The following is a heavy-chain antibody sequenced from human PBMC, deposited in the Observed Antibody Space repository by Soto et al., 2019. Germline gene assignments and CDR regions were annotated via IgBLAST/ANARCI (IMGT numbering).Heavy chain of an antibody. CDR1: GGSLGSSGYY. Sequence: PSETLSLTCTVSGGSLGSSGYYWGWIRQSPGKGLEWIGNIYYSGNTFYNPSLKSRVTISVDTSKNQIYLHLSAVTAADTAIFYCASIAAPGTTHFDFWGQGTLVTASS. J-gene: IGHJ4*02. CDR2: IYYSGNT. D-gene: IGHD6-13*01. CDR3: ASIAAPGTTHFDF. V-gene: IGHV4-39*01.